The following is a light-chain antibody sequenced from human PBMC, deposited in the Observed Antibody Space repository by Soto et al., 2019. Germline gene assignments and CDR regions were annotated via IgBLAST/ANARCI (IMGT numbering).Light chain of an antibody. CDR1: QSISFY. CDR2: AAS. Sequence: DIQMTQSPSSLSASVGDRVTITCRASQSISFYLNWYQQKPGNAPKVLIYAASNLQTGVPSRFSGSGAGTDFTLTINSLQPEDFATYSCQQSYSTPITFGQGTRLVIK. J-gene: IGKJ5*01. CDR3: QQSYSTPIT. V-gene: IGKV1-39*01.